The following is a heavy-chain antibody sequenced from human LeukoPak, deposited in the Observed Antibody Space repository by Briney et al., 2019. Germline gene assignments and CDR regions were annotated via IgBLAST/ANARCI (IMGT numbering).Heavy chain of an antibody. CDR1: GGSISSGSYY. CDR3: ARDREFSGSYPDAFDI. V-gene: IGHV4-61*01. D-gene: IGHD1-26*01. Sequence: PSETLSLTCTVSGGSISSGSYYWGWIRQPPGKGLEWIGYIYYSGSTNYNPSLKSRVAMSVDTSKNQFSLKLRSVTAADTAVYYCARDREFSGSYPDAFDIWGQGRMVTVSS. CDR2: IYYSGST. J-gene: IGHJ3*02.